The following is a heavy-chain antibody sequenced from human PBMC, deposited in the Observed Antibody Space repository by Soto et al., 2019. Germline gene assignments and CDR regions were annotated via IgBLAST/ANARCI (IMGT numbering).Heavy chain of an antibody. J-gene: IGHJ6*03. CDR1: GFTFSDYY. D-gene: IGHD1-1*01. Sequence: GGSLRLSCAASGFTFSDYYMSWIRQAPGKGLEWVSYISSSGSTIYYADSVKGRFTISRDNAKNSLYLQMNSLRAEDTAVYYCARGSPDYLRVTTYYYYYMDVWGKGTTVTVSS. CDR3: ARGSPDYLRVTTYYYYYMDV. V-gene: IGHV3-11*01. CDR2: ISSSGSTI.